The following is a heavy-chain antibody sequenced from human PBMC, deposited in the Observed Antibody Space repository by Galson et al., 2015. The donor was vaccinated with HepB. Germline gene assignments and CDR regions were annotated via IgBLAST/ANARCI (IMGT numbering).Heavy chain of an antibody. D-gene: IGHD3-16*02. J-gene: IGHJ4*02. CDR1: GFTFSSYA. Sequence: SLRLSCAASGFTFSSYAMHWVRQAPGKGLEWVAVISYDGSNKYYADSVKGRFTISRDNSKNTLYLQMNSLRAEDTAVYYCARGDGMITFGGVIVIPDYNYFDYWGQGTLVTVSS. CDR2: ISYDGSNK. V-gene: IGHV3-30-3*01. CDR3: ARGDGMITFGGVIVIPDYNYFDY.